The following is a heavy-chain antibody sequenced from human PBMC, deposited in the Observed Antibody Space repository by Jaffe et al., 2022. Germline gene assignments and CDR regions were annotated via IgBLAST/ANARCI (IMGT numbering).Heavy chain of an antibody. CDR3: ARGRNYDILTGYYKIYYFDY. V-gene: IGHV4-38-2*01. J-gene: IGHJ4*02. CDR2: IYHSGST. D-gene: IGHD3-9*01. Sequence: QVQLQESGPGLVKPSETLSLTCAVSGYSISSGYYWGWIRQPPGKGLEWIGSIYHSGSTYYNPSLKSRVTISVDTSKNQFSLKLSSVTAADTAVYYCARGRNYDILTGYYKIYYFDYWGQGTLVTVSS. CDR1: GYSISSGYY.